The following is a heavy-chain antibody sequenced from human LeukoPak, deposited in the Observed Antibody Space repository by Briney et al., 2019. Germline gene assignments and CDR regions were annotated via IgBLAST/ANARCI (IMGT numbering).Heavy chain of an antibody. J-gene: IGHJ6*02. Sequence: PGGSLRLSCVASGFPFSSYWMTWVRQAPGKGLEWVSSIESSSTYIYYADSVKGRFTVSRNNAENSLYLQMNSLRAEDTAVYYCSRVLYSSGWVFGGYCAMDVWGQGTTVTVSS. CDR2: IESSSTYI. D-gene: IGHD6-19*01. CDR1: GFPFSSYW. CDR3: SRVLYSSGWVFGGYCAMDV. V-gene: IGHV3-21*01.